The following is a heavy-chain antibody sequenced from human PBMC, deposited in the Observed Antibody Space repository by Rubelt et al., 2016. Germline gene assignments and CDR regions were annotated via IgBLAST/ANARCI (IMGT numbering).Heavy chain of an antibody. J-gene: IGHJ5*02. D-gene: IGHD2-15*01. Sequence: GGGLVKPGGSLRLSCAASGFTFSSYSMNWVRQAPGKGLEWVSSISSSSSYIYYADAVKGRFTISRDNAKNSMYLQMNSLRAEDTAVYYCARDQGGCSGGSCRFDGFDPWGQGTLVTVSS. CDR3: ARDQGGCSGGSCRFDGFDP. CDR2: ISSSSSYI. V-gene: IGHV3-21*01. CDR1: GFTFSSYS.